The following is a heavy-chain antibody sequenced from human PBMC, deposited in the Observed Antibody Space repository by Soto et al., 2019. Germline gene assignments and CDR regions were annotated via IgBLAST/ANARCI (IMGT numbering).Heavy chain of an antibody. Sequence: SETLSLTCTVSGGSISSYYWSWIRQPPGKGLEWIGYIYYSGSTNYNPSLKSRVTISVDTSKNQFSLKLSSVTAADTAVYYCARVIAGDYRYWYFDLWGRGTLVTVSS. CDR1: GGSISSYY. D-gene: IGHD4-17*01. CDR3: ARVIAGDYRYWYFDL. J-gene: IGHJ2*01. CDR2: IYYSGST. V-gene: IGHV4-59*01.